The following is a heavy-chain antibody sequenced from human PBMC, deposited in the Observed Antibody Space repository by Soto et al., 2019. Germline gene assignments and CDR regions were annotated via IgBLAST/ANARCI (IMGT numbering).Heavy chain of an antibody. D-gene: IGHD2-2*02. CDR1: GGSISNYY. J-gene: IGHJ6*03. CDR2: IYYSGST. CDR3: ARRRGGDCSSSSCSTYYMDV. V-gene: IGHV4-59*08. Sequence: PSETLSLTSTVSGGSISNYYWSWIRQPPGKGLEWIGFIYYSGSTNYNPSLKSRVTISVDTSKNQFSLKLSSVTAADTAVYFCARRRGGDCSSSSCSTYYMDVWGKGTTVTVSS.